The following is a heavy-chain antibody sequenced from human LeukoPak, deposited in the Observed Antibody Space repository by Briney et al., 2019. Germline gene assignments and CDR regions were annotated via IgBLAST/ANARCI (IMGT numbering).Heavy chain of an antibody. Sequence: GGSLRLSCAASGLVFSSYSMNWVRQAPGKGLERVSFLIVGNGNQHYADSVKGRFTISRDDAKNSLYLQMNSLRAEDTAVYYCARDRNGGSFDYWGQGTLVTVSS. D-gene: IGHD4-23*01. V-gene: IGHV3-48*01. CDR1: GLVFSSYS. CDR2: LIVGNGNQ. J-gene: IGHJ4*02. CDR3: ARDRNGGSFDY.